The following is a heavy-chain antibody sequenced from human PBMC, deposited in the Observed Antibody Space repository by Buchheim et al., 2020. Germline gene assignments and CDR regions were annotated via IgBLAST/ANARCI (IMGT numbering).Heavy chain of an antibody. CDR3: ARVEPVVTSPYFDY. Sequence: QVQLVESGGGVVQPGRSLRLSCAASGFTFSSYAMHWVRQAPGQGLEWVAVISYDGSNKYYADSVKGRLTISRDNSKNTLYLQMNSLRAEDTAVYYCARVEPVVTSPYFDYWGQGTL. D-gene: IGHD2-2*01. CDR1: GFTFSSYA. J-gene: IGHJ4*02. V-gene: IGHV3-30-3*01. CDR2: ISYDGSNK.